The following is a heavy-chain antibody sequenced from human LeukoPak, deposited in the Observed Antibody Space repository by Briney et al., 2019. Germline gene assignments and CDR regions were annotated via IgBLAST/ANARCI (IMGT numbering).Heavy chain of an antibody. CDR3: AKRYDILTGYYIGTDY. J-gene: IGHJ4*02. V-gene: IGHV3-7*03. D-gene: IGHD3-9*01. Sequence: GGSLRLSCAASGFTFSSSSMTWVRQTPGKGLEWVANIKQDGSDKFYGDSVKGRFSISRDNAKNSLYLQMNSLRAEDTAVYYCAKRYDILTGYYIGTDYWGQGTLVTVSS. CDR1: GFTFSSSS. CDR2: IKQDGSDK.